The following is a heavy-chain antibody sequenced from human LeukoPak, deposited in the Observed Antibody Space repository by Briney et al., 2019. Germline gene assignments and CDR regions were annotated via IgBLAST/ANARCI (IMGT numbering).Heavy chain of an antibody. CDR1: GYTFTGYY. J-gene: IGHJ5*02. D-gene: IGHD6-25*01. CDR3: ATATQRGAFDP. V-gene: IGHV1-2*02. Sequence: ASVKVSCKASGYTFTGYYMHWVRQAPGQGLEWMGWINPNSGGTNYAQKFQGRVTMTRDTSISTAYMELSSLRSEDTAVYYCATATQRGAFDPWGQGTLVTVSS. CDR2: INPNSGGT.